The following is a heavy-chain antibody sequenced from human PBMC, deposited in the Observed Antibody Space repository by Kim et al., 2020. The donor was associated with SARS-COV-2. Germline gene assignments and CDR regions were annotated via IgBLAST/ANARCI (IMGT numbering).Heavy chain of an antibody. CDR3: ARDPTVTTVDYYYGMDV. CDR1: GGTFSSYA. J-gene: IGHJ6*02. CDR2: IIPIVGIA. Sequence: SVKVSCKASGGTFSSYAISWVRQAPGQGLEWMGRIIPIVGIANYAQKFQGRVTITADKSTSTAYMELSSLRSEDTAVYYCARDPTVTTVDYYYGMDVWGPGTTVTVSS. V-gene: IGHV1-69*04. D-gene: IGHD4-17*01.